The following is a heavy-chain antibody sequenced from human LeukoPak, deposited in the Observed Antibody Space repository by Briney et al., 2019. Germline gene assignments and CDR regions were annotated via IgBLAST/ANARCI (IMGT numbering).Heavy chain of an antibody. V-gene: IGHV1-69*04. D-gene: IGHD4-17*01. Sequence: ASVKVSFKASGGTFSSYAISWVRQAPGQGLEWMGRIIPILGIANYAQKFQGRVTITADKSTSTAYMELSSLRSEDTAVYYCARDPLTVTTTYYGMDVWGQGTTVTVSS. J-gene: IGHJ6*02. CDR2: IIPILGIA. CDR1: GGTFSSYA. CDR3: ARDPLTVTTTYYGMDV.